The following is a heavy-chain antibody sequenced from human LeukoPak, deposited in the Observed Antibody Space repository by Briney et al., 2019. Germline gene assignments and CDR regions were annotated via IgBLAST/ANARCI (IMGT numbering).Heavy chain of an antibody. CDR2: IFLGSGENT. CDR3: ARELPSTYYFDY. J-gene: IGHJ4*02. V-gene: IGHV1-46*01. CDR1: GYTFTTHY. Sequence: GASVKVSCKASGYTFTTHYIHWVRQAPGQGLEWMGIIFLGSGENTRYAQKFQGRVTMTSDTSTSTVYMELSSLRSEDTAVFYCARELPSTYYFDYWGQGTLVTVSS. D-gene: IGHD2-21*01.